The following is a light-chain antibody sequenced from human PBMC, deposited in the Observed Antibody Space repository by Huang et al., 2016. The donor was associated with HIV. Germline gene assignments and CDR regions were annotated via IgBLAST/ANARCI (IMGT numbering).Light chain of an antibody. CDR3: QQSYGIPRT. CDR1: PNISKY. J-gene: IGKJ2*01. V-gene: IGKV1-39*01. Sequence: DIQMTQSPSSLSASVGYTVIITCRASPNISKYVNWYQQVPGRAPKLLLYGTSNLQRGVSLMRFSGRASGTDFTLTITSLQPEDAATCFCQQSYGIPRTFGLGT. CDR2: GTS.